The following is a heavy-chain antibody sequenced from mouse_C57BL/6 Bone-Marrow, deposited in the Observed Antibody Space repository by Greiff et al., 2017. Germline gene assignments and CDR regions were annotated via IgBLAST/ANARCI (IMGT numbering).Heavy chain of an antibody. CDR2: IDPSDSYT. J-gene: IGHJ4*01. CDR1: GYTFTSYW. V-gene: IGHV1-69*01. CDR3: AREAWLRRRDYAMDY. D-gene: IGHD2-2*01. Sequence: VQLQQPGAELVMPGASVKLSCKASGYTFTSYWMHWVKQRPGQGLEWIGEIDPSDSYTNYNQKFKGKSTLTVDKSSSKAYMQLSSLTSEDSAVYYCAREAWLRRRDYAMDYWGQGTSVTVAS.